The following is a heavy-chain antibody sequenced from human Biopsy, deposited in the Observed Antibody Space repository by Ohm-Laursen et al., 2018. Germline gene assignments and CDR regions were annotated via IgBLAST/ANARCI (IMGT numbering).Heavy chain of an antibody. D-gene: IGHD3-3*01. Sequence: SLRLSCIASGFTFDDHVMHWVRQAPGKGLEWVSGISWDGGSEGYADSVKGRFTISRDNAKNSLFLQMNSLTTKDTALYYCVRGYSSSWSGYLDHWGQGTLVTVSS. CDR2: ISWDGGSE. CDR1: GFTFDDHV. V-gene: IGHV3-9*01. J-gene: IGHJ4*02. CDR3: VRGYSSSWSGYLDH.